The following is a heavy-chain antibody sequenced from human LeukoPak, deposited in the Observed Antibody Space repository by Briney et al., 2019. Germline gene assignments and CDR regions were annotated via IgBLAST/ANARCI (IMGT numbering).Heavy chain of an antibody. D-gene: IGHD3-22*01. CDR3: ARRAGITMIAVVITTGYYFDY. Sequence: SETLSLTSAVYGGSFSGYYWSWIRQPPGKGLEWIGEINHSGSTNYNPSLKSRVTISVDTSKNQFSLKLSSVTAADTAVYYCARRAGITMIAVVITTGYYFDYWGQGTLVTVSS. CDR1: GGSFSGYY. V-gene: IGHV4-34*01. J-gene: IGHJ4*02. CDR2: INHSGST.